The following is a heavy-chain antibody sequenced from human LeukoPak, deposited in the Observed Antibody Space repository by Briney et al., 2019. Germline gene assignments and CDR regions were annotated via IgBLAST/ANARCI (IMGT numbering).Heavy chain of an antibody. CDR2: INHSGST. CDR1: GGSFSGYY. CDR3: ARAGGRSSSWYWQGFDP. J-gene: IGHJ5*02. V-gene: IGHV4-34*01. D-gene: IGHD6-13*01. Sequence: SETLSLTCAVYGGSFSGYYWSWIRQPPGKGLEWIGEINHSGSTNYNPSLKSRVTISVDTSKNQFSLKLSSVTAADTAVYYCARAGGRSSSWYWQGFDPWGQGTLVTVSS.